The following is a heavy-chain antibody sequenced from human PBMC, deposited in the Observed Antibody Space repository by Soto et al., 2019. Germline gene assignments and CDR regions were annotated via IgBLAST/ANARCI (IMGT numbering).Heavy chain of an antibody. D-gene: IGHD5-18*01. V-gene: IGHV1-8*02. Sequence: QVQLVQSGAEVKKPGASVKVSCKASGYIFTSYDINWVRQATGQRLEWMGGMNPNSGNAGSVQKFQGRVTMTRNTSIGTAYMELSSLRSEDTAVYYCARSQRGYSVADSWGQGTRVSVSS. CDR2: MNPNSGNA. CDR3: ARSQRGYSVADS. J-gene: IGHJ4*02. CDR1: GYIFTSYD.